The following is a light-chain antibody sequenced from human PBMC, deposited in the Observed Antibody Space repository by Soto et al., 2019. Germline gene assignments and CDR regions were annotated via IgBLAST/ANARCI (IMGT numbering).Light chain of an antibody. CDR3: QQYDTYWT. CDR1: QSISSW. V-gene: IGKV1-5*03. Sequence: DIQMTQSPSTLSAFVGDRVTITCRASQSISSWLAWYQQKPGKAPKLLIYKASSLESGVPSRFSGSGSGTEFTLTISSLQPDDFATYYCQQYDTYWTFGQGTKADIK. J-gene: IGKJ1*01. CDR2: KAS.